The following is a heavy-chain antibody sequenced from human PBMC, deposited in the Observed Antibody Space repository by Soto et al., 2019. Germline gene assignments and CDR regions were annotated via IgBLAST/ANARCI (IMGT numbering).Heavy chain of an antibody. CDR2: IIPIFGTA. Sequence: ASVKVSCKASGGTFSSYAISWVRQAPGQGLEWMGGIIPIFGTANYAQKYQGRVTITADESTSTAYIELSSLRSEDTAVYYFAREDLAVADRRWYYYYYGMDVWGQGTTVTVSS. V-gene: IGHV1-69*13. CDR3: AREDLAVADRRWYYYYYGMDV. CDR1: GGTFSSYA. D-gene: IGHD6-19*01. J-gene: IGHJ6*02.